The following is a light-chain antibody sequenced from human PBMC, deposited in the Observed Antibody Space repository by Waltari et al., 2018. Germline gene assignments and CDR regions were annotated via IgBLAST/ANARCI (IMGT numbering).Light chain of an antibody. CDR1: PSVLYSANNKDY. CDR3: QQYYSIPLT. CDR2: WAS. V-gene: IGKV4-1*01. J-gene: IGKJ4*01. Sequence: DIVMTQSPDSLAVSLGERATINCTSSPSVLYSANNKDYLAWYQQKPGQPAKLLIYWASTREFGVPDRFSGSGSGTDFTLTISSLQAEDVAVYDCQQYYSIPLTFGGGTKVEIK.